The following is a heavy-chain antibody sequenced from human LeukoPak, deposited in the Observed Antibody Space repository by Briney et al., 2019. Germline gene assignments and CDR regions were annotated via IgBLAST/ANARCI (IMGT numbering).Heavy chain of an antibody. Sequence: GGSLRLSCVVSGLTFSNYWMSWVRQAPGKGLEWVANMKHDGSEKYYVDSVKGRFTISRDNAKNSLFLQMNSLRAEDTALYYCAREGESSGYYSDYWGQGTLVTVSS. D-gene: IGHD3-22*01. CDR3: AREGESSGYYSDY. J-gene: IGHJ4*02. CDR2: MKHDGSEK. V-gene: IGHV3-7*01. CDR1: GLTFSNYW.